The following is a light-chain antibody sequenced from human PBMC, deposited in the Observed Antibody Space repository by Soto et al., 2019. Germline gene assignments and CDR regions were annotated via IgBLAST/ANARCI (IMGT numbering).Light chain of an antibody. CDR2: GAS. CDR1: QTISSN. J-gene: IGKJ2*01. Sequence: EIVMTQSPATLSVSPGERATLSCRASQTISSNLAWYQQKPGQAPSLLIHGASTRATGVPARFSGSGSGTEFTLTISSLQSEDLAVYYCQQYHNWPPQYTFGQGTKLQIK. V-gene: IGKV3-15*01. CDR3: QQYHNWPPQYT.